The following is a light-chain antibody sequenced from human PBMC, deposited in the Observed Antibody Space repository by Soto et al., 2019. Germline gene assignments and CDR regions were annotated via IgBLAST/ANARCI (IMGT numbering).Light chain of an antibody. CDR1: SSNIGNNY. J-gene: IGLJ1*01. Sequence: QSVLTQPPSVSAAPGQKVTISCSGSSSNIGNNYVSWYQQLPGTAPKLLIYDNNKRPSGIPDRFSGSKSGTSATLGITGLQTGDEADYYCGTWDSSLSRHYVFGTGTK. V-gene: IGLV1-51*01. CDR3: GTWDSSLSRHYV. CDR2: DNN.